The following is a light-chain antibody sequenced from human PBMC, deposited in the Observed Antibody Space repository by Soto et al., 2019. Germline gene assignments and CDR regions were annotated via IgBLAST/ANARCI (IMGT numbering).Light chain of an antibody. V-gene: IGLV1-44*01. Sequence: QAVLTPPPSAYVTPGQSVTIACSGSSSNIRSNTVNWYQQLPCTAPKLLIYKNDQRPSGVHDRFSGSKSGTSASLAISVLQSEDEAHYYCASWDDTPNGNCVCGVGTKLTVL. J-gene: IGLJ3*02. CDR3: ASWDDTPNGNCV. CDR2: KND. CDR1: SSNIRSNT.